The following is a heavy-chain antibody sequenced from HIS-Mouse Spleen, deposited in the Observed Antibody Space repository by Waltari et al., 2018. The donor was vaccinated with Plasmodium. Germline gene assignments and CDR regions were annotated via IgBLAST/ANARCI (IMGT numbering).Heavy chain of an antibody. J-gene: IGHJ1*01. D-gene: IGHD6-13*01. CDR1: GYTFTGYY. CDR3: ARVLGYKAAAGTFVEYFQH. CDR2: RRWYEPNSGGK. Sequence: QVQLVQSGAEVKKPGASVKVSCKASGYTFTGYYMHWVRQAPGQGLEWIGWRRWYEPNSGGKNEAHKFQGRDTRTRDTSISTAYMELSRLRSDDTAVYYCARVLGYKAAAGTFVEYFQHWGQGTLVTVSS. V-gene: IGHV1-2*07.